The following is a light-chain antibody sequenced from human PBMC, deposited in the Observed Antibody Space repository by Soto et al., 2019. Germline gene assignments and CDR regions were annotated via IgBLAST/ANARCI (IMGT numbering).Light chain of an antibody. J-gene: IGLJ1*01. CDR2: DVN. CDR3: SSHTTSSTQV. V-gene: IGLV2-14*01. CDR1: SSDVGAYNY. Sequence: QYALTQPASVSGSPGQSITISCTGTSSDVGAYNYVSWYQQRPGKAPKLMIYDVNNRPSGVSNRFSGSKSGNTASLTISGLQAEDEADYYCSSHTTSSTQVFGSGTKVTVL.